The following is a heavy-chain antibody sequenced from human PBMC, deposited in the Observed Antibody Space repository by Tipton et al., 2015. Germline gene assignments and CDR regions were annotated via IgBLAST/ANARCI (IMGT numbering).Heavy chain of an antibody. J-gene: IGHJ6*02. CDR1: GFTLSGYS. D-gene: IGHD5-24*01. CDR3: ARDLEHGMDV. Sequence: LRLSCAASGFTLSGYSMSWVRQPPGKGLEWIGSISHSGNTYYNPSLKSRVTMSRDTSKNQFSLKLTSVTAADTAVYYCARDLEHGMDVWGQGTTVTVSS. CDR2: ISHSGNT. V-gene: IGHV4-38-2*02.